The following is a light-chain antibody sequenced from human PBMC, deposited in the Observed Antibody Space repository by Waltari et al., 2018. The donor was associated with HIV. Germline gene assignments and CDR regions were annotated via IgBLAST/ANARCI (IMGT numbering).Light chain of an antibody. Sequence: DIVMTQSPDSLAVSLGEGATFNCKSSQSVLYSSNNKNYLAWYQQRSGQPPKLLIYWASTRESGVPDRFSGSGSGTNFTLTISSLQAEDVAVYYCQQYYTTPLTFGGGTKVEIK. J-gene: IGKJ4*01. CDR1: QSVLYSSNNKNY. V-gene: IGKV4-1*01. CDR3: QQYYTTPLT. CDR2: WAS.